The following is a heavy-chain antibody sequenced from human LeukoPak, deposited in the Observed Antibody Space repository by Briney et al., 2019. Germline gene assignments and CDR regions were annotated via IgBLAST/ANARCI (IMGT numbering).Heavy chain of an antibody. CDR3: ARVGSSSWYRGAFDI. V-gene: IGHV4-4*07. CDR1: GGSISSYY. Sequence: PSETLSLTCTVSGGSISSYYWSWIRQPAGKGLEWIGRIYTSGSTNYNPSLKSRVTMSVDTSKNQFSLKLSSVTAADTAVYYCARVGSSSWYRGAFDIWGQGTMVAVSS. J-gene: IGHJ3*02. D-gene: IGHD6-13*01. CDR2: IYTSGST.